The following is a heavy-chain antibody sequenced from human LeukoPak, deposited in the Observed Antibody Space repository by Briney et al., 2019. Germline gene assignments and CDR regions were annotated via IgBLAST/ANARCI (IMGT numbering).Heavy chain of an antibody. D-gene: IGHD5-18*01. Sequence: GGSLRLSCEASGFPFGDYYMSWLRQAPGRGLEWISYITTSSSYTDYADSVRGRFTISRDDAKNSVYLQMNSLRAEDTAVYYCARIRKAGYSYGSYYYYGMDVWGQGTTVTVSS. CDR2: ITTSSSYT. J-gene: IGHJ6*02. CDR1: GFPFGDYY. CDR3: ARIRKAGYSYGSYYYYGMDV. V-gene: IGHV3-11*06.